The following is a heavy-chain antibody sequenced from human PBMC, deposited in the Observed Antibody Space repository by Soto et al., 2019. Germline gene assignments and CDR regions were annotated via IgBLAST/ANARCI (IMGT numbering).Heavy chain of an antibody. D-gene: IGHD3-22*01. J-gene: IGHJ6*02. V-gene: IGHV3-30*04. CDR3: AREMIPMIMGGMSALDV. Sequence: QVQLVESGGGVVQPERSQRLSCAASDFTFGTYVMHWVRQAPGKGLEWVALISFDGSSQYYADSVKGRFTISRDNSRNTIYLQMNRLRPEDTAVYYCAREMIPMIMGGMSALDVWGHGTTVTVS. CDR1: DFTFGTYV. CDR2: ISFDGSSQ.